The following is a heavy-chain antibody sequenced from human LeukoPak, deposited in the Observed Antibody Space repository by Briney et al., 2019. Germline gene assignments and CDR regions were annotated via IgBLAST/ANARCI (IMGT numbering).Heavy chain of an antibody. Sequence: ASVKVSCKASGGTFSSYAISWVRQAPGQGLEWMGRIIPILGIANYAQKFQGRVTITADKSTSTAYMELSSLRSEDTAVYYCASEGGSGYFDYWGQGTLVTVSS. D-gene: IGHD3-22*01. CDR1: GGTFSSYA. V-gene: IGHV1-69*04. J-gene: IGHJ4*02. CDR2: IIPILGIA. CDR3: ASEGGSGYFDY.